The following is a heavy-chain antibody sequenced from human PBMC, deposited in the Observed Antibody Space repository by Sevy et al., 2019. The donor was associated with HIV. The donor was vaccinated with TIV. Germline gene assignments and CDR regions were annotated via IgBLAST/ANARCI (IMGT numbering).Heavy chain of an antibody. V-gene: IGHV3-7*01. D-gene: IGHD4-4*01. J-gene: IGHJ6*02. CDR2: INQNGTEI. CDR1: GFTFRNYW. Sequence: GSLRLSCVVSGFTFRNYWMSWVRQAPGKGLEWVANINQNGTEIYSVDSVKGRFTFSRDNTKNSGYLQMNGLRAEDTAIYYCAINSDYGMDAWGQGTTVTVSS. CDR3: AINSDYGMDA.